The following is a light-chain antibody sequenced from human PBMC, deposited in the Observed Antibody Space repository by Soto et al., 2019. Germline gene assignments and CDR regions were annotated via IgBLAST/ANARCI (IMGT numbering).Light chain of an antibody. J-gene: IGKJ1*01. CDR3: HHYGTSRT. CDR2: DAS. V-gene: IGKV3-20*01. CDR1: QSVSSFY. Sequence: EIVMTQSPATLSVSPGERVTLSCRASQSVSSFYLGWYQQKPGQAPRLLIFDASTRATGIPDRFTGSGSGTDFTLTVNRLEPEDFAVYYCHHYGTSRTFGQGTKVDIK.